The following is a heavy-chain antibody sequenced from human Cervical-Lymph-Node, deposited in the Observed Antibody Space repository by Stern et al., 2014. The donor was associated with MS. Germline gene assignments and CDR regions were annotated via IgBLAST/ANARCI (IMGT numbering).Heavy chain of an antibody. CDR2: IFPGFGTP. J-gene: IGHJ5*02. D-gene: IGHD6-13*01. V-gene: IGHV1-69*01. Sequence: QLVQSGAEVTKPGSSVKVYCKASGGTFSKFPSSWVRQAPGQGLEWMGGIFPGFGTPSYAQEFRGRVTITADVSTSTVYMELSSLRSDDTAVYYCALSSETSDRWYSLGYDLWGQGTLVTVSS. CDR1: GGTFSKFP. CDR3: ALSSETSDRWYSLGYDL.